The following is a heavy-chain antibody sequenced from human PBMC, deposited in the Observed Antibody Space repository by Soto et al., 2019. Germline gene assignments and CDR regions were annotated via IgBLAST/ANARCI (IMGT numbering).Heavy chain of an antibody. CDR2: IKSKTDGGTT. CDR1: GFTFSNAW. D-gene: IGHD2-15*01. J-gene: IGHJ6*02. Sequence: GGSLRLSCAASGFTFSNAWMNWVRQAPGKGLEWVGRIKSKTDGGTTDYAAPVKGRFTISREDSKNTLYLQMNSLKTEETAVYYCTTSPTVVRGSMAPYGMDVWGQGTTVTVSS. V-gene: IGHV3-15*07. CDR3: TTSPTVVRGSMAPYGMDV.